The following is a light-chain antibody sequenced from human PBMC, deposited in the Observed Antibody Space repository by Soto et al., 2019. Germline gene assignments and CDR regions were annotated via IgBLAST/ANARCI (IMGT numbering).Light chain of an antibody. CDR2: EGS. J-gene: IGLJ1*01. CDR3: CSYAGLNTYV. CDR1: SSDVGSYNL. V-gene: IGLV2-23*01. Sequence: QSALTQPASVSGSPGQSITISCTGTSSDVGSYNLVSWYQQHAGKAPKLMIFEGSKRPSGVSNRFSGSKSGNTASLTISGLQAEDEADYYCCSYAGLNTYVFGTGTKLTVL.